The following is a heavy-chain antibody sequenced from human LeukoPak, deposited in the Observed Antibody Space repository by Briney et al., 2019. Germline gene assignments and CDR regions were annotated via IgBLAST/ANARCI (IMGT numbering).Heavy chain of an antibody. V-gene: IGHV3-9*01. CDR3: AKDGGVRSTSYWGYLDY. D-gene: IGHD6-6*01. CDR1: GFTFDDYA. Sequence: GGSLRLSCVASGFTFDDYAMHWVRQAPGKGLEWVSGIGWNSATIDYADSVKGRFTISRDNAKNSLYLQMNSLRAEDTALYYCAKDGGVRSTSYWGYLDYWGQGTLVTVSS. CDR2: IGWNSATI. J-gene: IGHJ4*02.